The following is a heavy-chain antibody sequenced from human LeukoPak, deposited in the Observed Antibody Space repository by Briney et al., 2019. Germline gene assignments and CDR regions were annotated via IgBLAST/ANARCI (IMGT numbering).Heavy chain of an antibody. J-gene: IGHJ4*02. Sequence: SETLSLTCTVSGVSISSYYWSWIRQPAGKGLEWIGRIHASGSVNYNPSLRSRVTMSVDISKSQLSLKLNSVPAADTAVYYCARVAYYDTSGYYYFDYWGQGTLVTVSS. CDR2: IHASGSV. V-gene: IGHV4-4*07. D-gene: IGHD3-22*01. CDR3: ARVAYYDTSGYYYFDY. CDR1: GVSISSYY.